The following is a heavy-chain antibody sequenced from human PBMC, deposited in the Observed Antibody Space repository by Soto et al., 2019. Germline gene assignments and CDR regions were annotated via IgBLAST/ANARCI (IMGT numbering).Heavy chain of an antibody. V-gene: IGHV1-3*01. CDR3: ARDGPGSSSSWYYYYYGMDV. Sequence: EASVKVSCKASGYTFTSYAMHWVRQAPGQRLEWMGWINAGNGNTKYSQKFQGRVTITRDTSASTAYMELSSLRSEDTAVYYCARDGPGSSSSWYYYYYGMDVWGQGTTVTVSS. J-gene: IGHJ6*02. CDR2: INAGNGNT. CDR1: GYTFTSYA. D-gene: IGHD6-6*01.